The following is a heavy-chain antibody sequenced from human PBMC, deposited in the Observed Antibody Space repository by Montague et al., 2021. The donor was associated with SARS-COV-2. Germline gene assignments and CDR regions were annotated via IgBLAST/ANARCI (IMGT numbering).Heavy chain of an antibody. CDR2: INHSGST. CDR1: GGSFSGYY. V-gene: IGHV4-34*01. CDR3: ARGGGHSYGALDY. Sequence: SETLSLTCVVYGGSFSGYYWSWIRQPPGKGLEWIGEINHSGSTNYNPSLKSRVTISVDTSKKQFSLRLNSVTAADTAVYYCARGGGHSYGALDYWGRGTLVTVSS. D-gene: IGHD5-18*01. J-gene: IGHJ4*02.